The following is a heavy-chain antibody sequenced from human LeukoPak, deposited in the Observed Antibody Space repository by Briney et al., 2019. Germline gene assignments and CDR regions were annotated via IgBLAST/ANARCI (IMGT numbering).Heavy chain of an antibody. CDR3: ARCDPTVTTLDP. Sequence: ASVKVSCKASGYTFTGYYMHWVRQAPGQGLEWMGRINPNSGGTNYAQKFQGRVTMTRDTSIITAYMELSRLRSDDTAVYYCARCDPTVTTLDPWGQGTLVTVSS. J-gene: IGHJ5*02. CDR2: INPNSGGT. V-gene: IGHV1-2*06. CDR1: GYTFTGYY. D-gene: IGHD4-17*01.